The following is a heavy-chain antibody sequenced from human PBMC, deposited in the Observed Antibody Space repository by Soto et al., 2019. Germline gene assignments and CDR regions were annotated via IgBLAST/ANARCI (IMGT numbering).Heavy chain of an antibody. CDR3: ARFDSSGGRGLDY. V-gene: IGHV4-30-4*01. CDR2: IYYSGST. D-gene: IGHD2-15*01. CDR1: GGSISSGDYY. J-gene: IGHJ4*02. Sequence: QVQLQESGPGLVKPSQTLSLTCTVSGGSISSGDYYWRWIRQPPGKGLEWIGYIYYSGSTYYNPSLKSRVTISVDTSKNQFSLKLSSVTAADTAVFYCARFDSSGGRGLDYWGQGTLVTVSS.